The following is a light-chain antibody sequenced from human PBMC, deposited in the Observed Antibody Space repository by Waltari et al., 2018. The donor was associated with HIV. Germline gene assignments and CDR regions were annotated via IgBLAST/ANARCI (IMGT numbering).Light chain of an antibody. J-gene: IGKJ2*01. CDR3: QQYNHWPPYT. CDR1: QSINSH. V-gene: IGKV3-15*01. Sequence: EVVMTQSPATLSVSLGARATLSCRASQSINSHLAWYQHKPGQAPRLRFYGASTRATGVPARFSGSGSGTDFTLTISGLQSEDFAVYYCQQYNHWPPYTFGQGTKLEIK. CDR2: GAS.